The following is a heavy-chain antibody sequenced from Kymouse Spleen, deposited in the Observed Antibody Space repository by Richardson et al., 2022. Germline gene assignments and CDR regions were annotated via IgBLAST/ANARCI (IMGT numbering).Heavy chain of an antibody. D-gene: IGHD1-26*01. J-gene: IGHJ4*02. CDR2: IGTAGDT. Sequence: EVQLVESGGGLVQPGGSLRLSCAASGFTFSSYDMHWVRQATGKGLEWVSAIGTAGDTYYPGSVKGRFTISRENAKNSLYLQMNSLRAGDTAVYYCARGINGATHFDYWGQGTLVTVSS. V-gene: IGHV3-13*01. CDR3: ARGINGATHFDY. CDR1: GFTFSSYD.